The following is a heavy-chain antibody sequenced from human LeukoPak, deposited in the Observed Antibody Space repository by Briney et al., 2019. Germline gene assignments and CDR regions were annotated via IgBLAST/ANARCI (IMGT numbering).Heavy chain of an antibody. CDR1: GFIFGTYG. Sequence: GGSLRLSCAASGFIFGTYGMHWVRQAPGKGLEWVAFIRNDGSDKYYAVSVKGRFTISRDNSKNTLYLQMNSLRAEDTAVYYCAKDKRAAAGYWGQGTLVTVSS. J-gene: IGHJ4*02. CDR3: AKDKRAAAGY. D-gene: IGHD6-13*01. V-gene: IGHV3-30*02. CDR2: IRNDGSDK.